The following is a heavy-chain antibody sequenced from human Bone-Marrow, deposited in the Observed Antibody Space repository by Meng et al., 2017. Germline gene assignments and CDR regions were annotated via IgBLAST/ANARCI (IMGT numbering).Heavy chain of an antibody. CDR3: ARTYGDYCFDY. V-gene: IGHV1-69*01. CDR1: GYTFTSYA. J-gene: IGHJ4*02. Sequence: QVQLVQSGSELKKPGASVKVSCKASGYTFTSYAMNWVRQAPGQGLEWMGGIIPIFGTANYAQKFQGRVTITADESTSTAYMELSSLRSEDTAVYYCARTYGDYCFDYWGQGTLVTVSS. CDR2: IIPIFGTA. D-gene: IGHD4-17*01.